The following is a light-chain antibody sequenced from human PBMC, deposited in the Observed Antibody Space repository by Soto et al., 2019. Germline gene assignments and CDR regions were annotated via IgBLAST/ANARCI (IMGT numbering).Light chain of an antibody. CDR1: QSVSSIY. J-gene: IGKJ2*01. Sequence: EIVLTQSPGTLSLSPEERATLSCRASQSVSSIYLAWYQQKPGQAPRLLIYGASSRATGIPDRFSGSGSGTDFTLTISRLEPEDFAVYYCQQSGSSPPYTFGQGTKLEIK. CDR3: QQSGSSPPYT. V-gene: IGKV3-20*01. CDR2: GAS.